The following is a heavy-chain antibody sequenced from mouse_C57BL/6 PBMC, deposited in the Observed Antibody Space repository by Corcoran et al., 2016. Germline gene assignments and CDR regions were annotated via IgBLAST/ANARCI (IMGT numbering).Heavy chain of an antibody. J-gene: IGHJ4*01. CDR1: GYTFTDYY. CDR2: IYPGSGNT. V-gene: IGHV1-76*01. CDR3: ARLSPYYAMDY. Sequence: QVQLKQSGAELVRPGASVKLSCKASGYTFTDYYINWVKQRPGQGLEWIARIYPGSGNTYYHEKFKGKATLTAEKSSSTAYMQLSSLTSEDSAVYVCARLSPYYAMDYWGQGTSVTVSS.